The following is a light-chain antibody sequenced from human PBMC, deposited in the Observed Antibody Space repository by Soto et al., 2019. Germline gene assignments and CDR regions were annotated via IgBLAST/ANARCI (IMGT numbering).Light chain of an antibody. CDR1: QSVSSSY. CDR3: QQYGSSPWT. CDR2: AAS. J-gene: IGKJ1*01. Sequence: DIVLTQSQGTLSLSPGERATLSCMASQSVSSSYFAWHQQKPGQPPSLLIHAASSRATGIPDRFSGSGSGTDFTLTISRLEPEDFAVYYCQQYGSSPWTFGQGTKVDIK. V-gene: IGKV3-20*01.